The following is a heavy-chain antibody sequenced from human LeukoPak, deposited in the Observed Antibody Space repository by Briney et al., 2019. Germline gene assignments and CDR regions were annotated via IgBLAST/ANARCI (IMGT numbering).Heavy chain of an antibody. J-gene: IGHJ4*02. CDR2: INSDGSST. CDR1: GFTFSSYG. Sequence: PGGTLRLSCAASGFTFSSYGMSWVRQAPGKGLVWVSRINSDGSSTSYADSVKGRFTISRDNAKNTLYLQMNSLRVEDTAVYYCARHVVAAGFDYWGQGTLVTVSS. D-gene: IGHD3-22*01. CDR3: ARHVVAAGFDY. V-gene: IGHV3-74*01.